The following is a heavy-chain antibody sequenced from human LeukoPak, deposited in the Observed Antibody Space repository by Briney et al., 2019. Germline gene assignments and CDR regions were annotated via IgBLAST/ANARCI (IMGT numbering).Heavy chain of an antibody. CDR2: IYHSGST. V-gene: IGHV4-59*01. CDR3: VRANYFDY. Sequence: SEPLSLTCAVSGGSISGYYWSWMRQPPGKGLEWIGDIYHSGSTNYKPSLKSRVTISVDTSKNQFSLKLRSMTAADTALYYCVRANYFDYWGQGTLVTVSS. J-gene: IGHJ4*02. CDR1: GGSISGYY.